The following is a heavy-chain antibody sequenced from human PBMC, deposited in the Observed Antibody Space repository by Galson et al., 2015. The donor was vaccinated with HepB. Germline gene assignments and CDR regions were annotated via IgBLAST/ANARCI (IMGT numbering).Heavy chain of an antibody. J-gene: IGHJ1*01. D-gene: IGHD6-25*01. CDR1: GFTFSSYS. CDR3: ARAYVAADVYFQH. CDR2: ISSSSSYI. Sequence: SLRLSCAASGFTFSSYSMNWVRQAPGKGLEWVSSISSSSSYIYYADSVKGRFTISRDNAKNSLYLQMNSLRAEDTAVYYCARAYVAADVYFQHWGQGTLVTVSS. V-gene: IGHV3-21*01.